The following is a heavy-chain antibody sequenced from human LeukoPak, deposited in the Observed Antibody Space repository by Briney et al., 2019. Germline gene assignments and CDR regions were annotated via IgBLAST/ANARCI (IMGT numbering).Heavy chain of an antibody. Sequence: GGSLRLSCAASGFTVSSNYMSWVRQAPGKGLEWVSVIYSGGSTYYADSVKGRFTISRDNSKNTLYLQMNSLRAEDTAVYYCARQSGMYQLLPRYYYYYYMDVWGKGTTVTVSS. D-gene: IGHD2-2*01. CDR3: ARQSGMYQLLPRYYYYYYMDV. CDR2: IYSGGST. J-gene: IGHJ6*03. CDR1: GFTVSSNY. V-gene: IGHV3-66*02.